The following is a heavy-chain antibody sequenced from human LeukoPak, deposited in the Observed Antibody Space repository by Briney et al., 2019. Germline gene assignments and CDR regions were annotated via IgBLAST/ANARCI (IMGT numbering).Heavy chain of an antibody. CDR1: GGTFSSYA. CDR2: IIPISGTA. V-gene: IGHV1-69*05. Sequence: SVKVSCKASGGTFSSYAISWVRQAPGQGLEWMGGIIPISGTANYAQKFQGRVTITTDESTSTAYMELSSLRSEDTAVYYCARDYSSGYYYAPFDYWGQGTLVTVSS. D-gene: IGHD3-22*01. J-gene: IGHJ4*02. CDR3: ARDYSSGYYYAPFDY.